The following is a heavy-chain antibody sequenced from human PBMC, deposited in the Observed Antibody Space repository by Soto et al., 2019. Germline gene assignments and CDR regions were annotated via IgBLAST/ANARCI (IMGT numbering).Heavy chain of an antibody. D-gene: IGHD6-13*01. CDR2: TYYSGYT. V-gene: IGHV4-31*03. CDR1: GGSIRSGGSY. Sequence: QVQRQESGPGRGKPSQTLSLSCTVSGGSIRSGGSYWTGIRQHPGKGLEWMGYTYYSGYTNYNPSLKSRVTISVDASKNQFSEKLSSVTAADTAVYYCARVLSTAAVDYWGQGTLVTVSS. CDR3: ARVLSTAAVDY. J-gene: IGHJ4*02.